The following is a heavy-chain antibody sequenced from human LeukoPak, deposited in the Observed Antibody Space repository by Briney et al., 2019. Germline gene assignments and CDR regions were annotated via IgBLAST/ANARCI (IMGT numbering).Heavy chain of an antibody. Sequence: PGGSLRLSCAASGFTFSSYAMSWVRQAPGKGLEWVSAISGSGGSTYYADSVKGRFTISRDNSKNTLYLQMNSLRAEDTAVYYCAKENLLFLGGLFPRNCFAPGGQGPWVTFPS. CDR1: GFTFSSYA. J-gene: IGHJ5*02. D-gene: IGHD3-3*01. CDR2: ISGSGGST. V-gene: IGHV3-23*01. CDR3: AKENLLFLGGLFPRNCFAP.